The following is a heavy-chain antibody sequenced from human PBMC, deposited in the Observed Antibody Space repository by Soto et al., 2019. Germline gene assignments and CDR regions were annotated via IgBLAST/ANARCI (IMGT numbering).Heavy chain of an antibody. CDR2: IYYTGTT. D-gene: IGHD2-15*01. Sequence: SETLSLTCSFSVGSIISGSFWSWIRHRPGKGLEWIGYIYYTGTTHYNPSLKNRVVMSVDTSKNHFSLNVSSMTAADAAVYFCARTVCSAGTCYQFEYWGPVTRVNLS. J-gene: IGHJ4*03. CDR1: VGSIISGSF. CDR3: ARTVCSAGTCYQFEY. V-gene: IGHV4-31*03.